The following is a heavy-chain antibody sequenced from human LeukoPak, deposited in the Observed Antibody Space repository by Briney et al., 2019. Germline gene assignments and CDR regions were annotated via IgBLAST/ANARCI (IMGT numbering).Heavy chain of an antibody. J-gene: IGHJ5*02. CDR3: TKGLLS. Sequence: GGSLRLSCAASVFTFSISDMHCVRQAPGKGLQWVAFISYDGSKKHCADSVQGRCTISRDNSKNTLSLQLNSLRADDTAVFYCTKGLLSWGQGTLLTVAA. V-gene: IGHV3-30*02. CDR1: VFTFSISD. CDR2: ISYDGSKK.